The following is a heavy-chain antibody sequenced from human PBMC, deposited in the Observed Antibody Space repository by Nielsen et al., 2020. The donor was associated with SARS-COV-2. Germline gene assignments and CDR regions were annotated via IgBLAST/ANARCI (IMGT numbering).Heavy chain of an antibody. J-gene: IGHJ4*02. CDR3: AKARWGIAVAGFDY. Sequence: SLKISCAASGFTFDDYAMHWVRQAPGKGLEWVSGISWNSGSIGYADSVKGRFTISGDNAKNSLYLQMNSLRAEDTALYYCAKARWGIAVAGFDYWGQGTLVTVSS. CDR1: GFTFDDYA. D-gene: IGHD6-19*01. CDR2: ISWNSGSI. V-gene: IGHV3-9*01.